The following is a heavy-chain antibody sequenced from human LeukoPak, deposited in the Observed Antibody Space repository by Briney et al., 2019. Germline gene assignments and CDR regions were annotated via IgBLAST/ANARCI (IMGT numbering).Heavy chain of an antibody. CDR2: IKQDGSEK. V-gene: IGHV3-7*01. J-gene: IGHJ5*02. Sequence: GGSLRLSCAASGFTFSSYWMSWVRQAPGKGLEWVANIKQDGSEKYYVDSVKGRFTISRDNAKNSLYLQMNSLRAEDTAVYYCARDPHYGDYVGWFDPWGQGTLVTVSS. CDR3: ARDPHYGDYVGWFDP. CDR1: GFTFSSYW. D-gene: IGHD4-17*01.